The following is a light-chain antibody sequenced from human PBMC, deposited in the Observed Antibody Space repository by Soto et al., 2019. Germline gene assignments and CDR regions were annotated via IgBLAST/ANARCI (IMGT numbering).Light chain of an antibody. J-gene: IGKJ3*01. V-gene: IGKV3-11*01. CDR3: QQRSNWPLA. CDR1: QSISSY. CDR2: DAS. Sequence: EIVLTQSPATLSLSPGERATLSCRASQSISSYLAWYQQKPGQAPRLLIYDASNRATGIPVRFSGSGSGTDFSLIISSLVPEDFAVYYCQQRSNWPLAFGPGTKVDIK.